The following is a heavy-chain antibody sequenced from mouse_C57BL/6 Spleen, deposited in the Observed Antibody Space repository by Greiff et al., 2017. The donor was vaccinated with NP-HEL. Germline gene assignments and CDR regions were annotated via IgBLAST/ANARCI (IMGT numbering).Heavy chain of an antibody. CDR1: GYTFTSYW. D-gene: IGHD2-4*01. CDR2: IYPSDSET. Sequence: QVQLQQPGAELVRPGSSVKLSCKASGYTFTSYWMDWVKQRPGQGLEWIGNIYPSDSETHYNQKFKDKATLTVDKSSSTAYMQLSSLTSEDSAVYYCARGENYDYVYWYFDVWGTGTTVTVSS. V-gene: IGHV1-61*01. CDR3: ARGENYDYVYWYFDV. J-gene: IGHJ1*03.